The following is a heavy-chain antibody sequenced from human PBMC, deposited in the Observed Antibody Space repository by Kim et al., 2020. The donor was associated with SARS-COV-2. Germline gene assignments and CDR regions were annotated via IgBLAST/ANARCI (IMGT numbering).Heavy chain of an antibody. D-gene: IGHD3-10*01. J-gene: IGHJ4*02. CDR2: IKRDGSEK. V-gene: IGHV3-7*01. CDR3: ARDDYGSGHRYD. CDR1: GFTLGIYW. Sequence: GGSLRLSCAASGFTLGIYWMNWVRQAPGKGLEWVANIKRDGSEKHYMDSVKGRFTISRDNAKNSLYLQMNSLRAEDTAVYYCARDDYGSGHRYDWGQGALVTVSS.